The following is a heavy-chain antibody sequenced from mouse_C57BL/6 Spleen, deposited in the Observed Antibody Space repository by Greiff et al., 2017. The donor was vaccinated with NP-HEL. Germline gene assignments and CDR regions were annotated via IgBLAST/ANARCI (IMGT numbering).Heavy chain of an antibody. CDR1: GFTFSSYG. D-gene: IGHD2-3*01. V-gene: IGHV5-6*02. J-gene: IGHJ2*01. CDR2: ISSGGSYT. Sequence: DVMLVESGGDLVKPGGSLKLSCAASGFTFSSYGMSWVRQTPDKRLEWVATISSGGSYTYYPDSVKGRFTISRDNAKNTLNLQMSSLKSEDTAMYYCARGGDGYYTPYFDYWGQGTTLTVSS. CDR3: ARGGDGYYTPYFDY.